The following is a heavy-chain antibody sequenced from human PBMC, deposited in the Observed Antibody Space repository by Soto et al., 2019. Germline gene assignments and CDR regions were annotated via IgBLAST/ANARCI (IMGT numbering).Heavy chain of an antibody. CDR1: GFTFSGYG. Sequence: QVQLVESGGGVVQPGRSLRLSCAASGFTFSGYGMHWVRQAPGKGLEWVAVLRYDGSNIYYADSVKGRFTISRDNSRKTLYLEMNSLRAEDTAVDYWARAGIGGTTFRGYFDYWGQGTMVTVTS. CDR2: LRYDGSNI. CDR3: ARAGIGGTTFRGYFDY. V-gene: IGHV3-33*01. J-gene: IGHJ4*02. D-gene: IGHD1-7*01.